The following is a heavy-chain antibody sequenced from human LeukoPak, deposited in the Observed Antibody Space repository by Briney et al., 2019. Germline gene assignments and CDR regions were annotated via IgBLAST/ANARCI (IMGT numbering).Heavy chain of an antibody. D-gene: IGHD3-3*01. CDR1: GGSFSGYY. J-gene: IGHJ4*02. Sequence: SETLSLTCAVYGGSFSGYYWSWIRQPPGKGLEWIGEINHSGSTNYNPSLKSRVTISVDTSKNQFSLKLSSVTAADTAVYYCARGRRDIRFLEWLSETYYFDYWGQGTLVTVSS. V-gene: IGHV4-34*01. CDR3: ARGRRDIRFLEWLSETYYFDY. CDR2: INHSGST.